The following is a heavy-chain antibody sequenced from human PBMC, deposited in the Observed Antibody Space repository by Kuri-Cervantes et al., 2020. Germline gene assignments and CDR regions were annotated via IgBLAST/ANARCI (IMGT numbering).Heavy chain of an antibody. D-gene: IGHD2-8*02. CDR3: ARGSEGGGVGSD. CDR1: GGSFSGYY. J-gene: IGHJ4*02. CDR2: IHYSGSP. V-gene: IGHV4-59*12. Sequence: ESLKISCAVYGGSFSGYYWSWIRQPPGKGLEWIGYIHYSGSPYYNPSLKSRVTISVDTSKNQFSLKLSSVTAADTAVYYCARGSEGGGVGSDWGQGTLVTVSS.